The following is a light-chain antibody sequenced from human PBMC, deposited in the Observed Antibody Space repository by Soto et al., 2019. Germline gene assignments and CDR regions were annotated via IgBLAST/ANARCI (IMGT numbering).Light chain of an antibody. CDR3: QQNYNTPLA. CDR1: QSISSY. J-gene: IGKJ5*01. Sequence: DTQMTQSPLFLSASVGDRVTITCRASQSISSYVNWYQHKPGKAPKLLIYAASRLQSGVPSRFSGSRSGTDFTLTISSLQPEDFAHYYCQQNYNTPLAFGQGTRLEIK. CDR2: AAS. V-gene: IGKV1-39*01.